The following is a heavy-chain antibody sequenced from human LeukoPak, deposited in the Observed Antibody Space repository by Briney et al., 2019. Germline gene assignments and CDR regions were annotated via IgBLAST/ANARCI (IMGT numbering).Heavy chain of an antibody. V-gene: IGHV1-2*02. Sequence: ASVKVSCKASGYTFTGYYMHWVRQAPGQGLEWMGWINPNSGGTNYAQKFQGRVTMTRDTSISTAYMELSRLRSDDTAVHYCAREGAGYSGSELFDYWGQGTLVTVSS. CDR1: GYTFTGYY. CDR2: INPNSGGT. J-gene: IGHJ4*02. CDR3: AREGAGYSGSELFDY. D-gene: IGHD5-12*01.